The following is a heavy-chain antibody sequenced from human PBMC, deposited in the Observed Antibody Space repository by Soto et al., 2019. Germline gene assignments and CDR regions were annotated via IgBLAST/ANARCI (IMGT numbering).Heavy chain of an antibody. CDR2: IYWDDSK. D-gene: IGHD1-26*01. J-gene: IGHJ4*02. CDR1: GFSLTTDRVG. Sequence: QITLKESGPTLVKPTQTLTLTCTFSGFSLTTDRVGVGWIRQPPGEALEWLAVIYWDDSKTYRPSLERRLTITTDTSKNQVALTMTNMDSLYTATYYCAHAYGGRSLYWGQGTLVTVSS. CDR3: AHAYGGRSLY. V-gene: IGHV2-5*02.